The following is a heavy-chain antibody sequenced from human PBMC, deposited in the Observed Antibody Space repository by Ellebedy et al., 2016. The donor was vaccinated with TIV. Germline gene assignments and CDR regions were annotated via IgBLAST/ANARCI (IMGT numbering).Heavy chain of an antibody. V-gene: IGHV3-7*03. D-gene: IGHD1-26*01. CDR3: ARESQWAFDH. J-gene: IGHJ4*02. CDR2: IKQDGGER. CDR1: GFTFSSYW. Sequence: GESLKISCAASGFTFSSYWMSWVRQAPGKGLQWVANIKQDGGERYYVESVRGRFTISGDNAKNSLYLQMNSLRAEDTAVYYCARESQWAFDHWGQGTLVTASS.